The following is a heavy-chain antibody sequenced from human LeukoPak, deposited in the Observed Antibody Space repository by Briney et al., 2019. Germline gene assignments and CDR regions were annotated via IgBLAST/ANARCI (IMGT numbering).Heavy chain of an antibody. J-gene: IGHJ4*02. Sequence: GGSLRLSCLASGFSFSSNAMHWVRQAPGKGLEYVAGLSSNGGTTHYADSVKGRVTISRDNSKNTLYLQVSGLRAEDTAVYYCASTYYFDSSGYYPFDYWGRGTLVTVSS. V-gene: IGHV3-64D*09. CDR2: LSSNGGTT. CDR3: ASTYYFDSSGYYPFDY. D-gene: IGHD3-22*01. CDR1: GFSFSSNA.